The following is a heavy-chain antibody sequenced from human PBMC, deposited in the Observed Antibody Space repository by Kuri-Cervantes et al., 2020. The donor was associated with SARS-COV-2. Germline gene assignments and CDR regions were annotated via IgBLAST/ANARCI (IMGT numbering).Heavy chain of an antibody. CDR1: GFTFSSYA. Sequence: GESLKISCAASGFTFSSYAMSWVRQAPGKGLEWVSAISGSGGSTYYADSVKGRFTISRDNSKNTLYLQMNSLRAEDTAVYYCAKDGWLYSSGWIYMDVWGRGTTVTVSS. CDR3: AKDGWLYSSGWIYMDV. D-gene: IGHD6-19*01. J-gene: IGHJ6*02. CDR2: ISGSGGST. V-gene: IGHV3-23*01.